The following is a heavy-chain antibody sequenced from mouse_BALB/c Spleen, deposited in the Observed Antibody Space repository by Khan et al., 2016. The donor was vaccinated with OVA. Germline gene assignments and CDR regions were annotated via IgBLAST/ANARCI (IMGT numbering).Heavy chain of an antibody. D-gene: IGHD2-14*01. V-gene: IGHV1-4*01. CDR2: INPRSG. CDR3: ARRTTEYALDY. J-gene: IGHJ4*01. CDR1: GYTFTSHT. Sequence: QVQLKQSGAELARPGASVKMSCKASGYTFTSHTMHWIKQRPGQGLEWIGYINPRSGYNQKLNDKATLTADISSSTAYMQLSSLTSEDSAVYYCARRTTEYALDYWGQGTSGTGSS.